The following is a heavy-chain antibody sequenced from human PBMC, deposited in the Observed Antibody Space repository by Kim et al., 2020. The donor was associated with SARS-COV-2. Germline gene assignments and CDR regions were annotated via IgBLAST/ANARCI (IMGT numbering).Heavy chain of an antibody. D-gene: IGHD3-10*01. J-gene: IGHJ4*02. V-gene: IGHV3-33*06. CDR3: AKDAYYGSGTGGTDYFDC. Sequence: GGSLRLSCAASGFTFSSHAMHWVRQAPGKGLEWVAVIWFDGGTKYYADSVKGRFTISRDNSKNTLYLQMDSLRAEDTSVYYCAKDAYYGSGTGGTDYFDCWGQGTLVTVSS. CDR1: GFTFSSHA. CDR2: IWFDGGTK.